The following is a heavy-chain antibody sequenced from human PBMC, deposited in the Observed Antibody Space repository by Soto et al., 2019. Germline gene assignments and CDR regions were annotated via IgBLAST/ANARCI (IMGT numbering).Heavy chain of an antibody. CDR1: GGTFSSYA. CDR2: IIPIFGTA. V-gene: IGHV1-69*12. D-gene: IGHD2-15*01. Sequence: QVQLVQSGAEVKKPGSSVKVSCKASGGTFSSYAISWVQQAPGQGLEWMGGIIPIFGTANYAQKFQGRVTITADESTSTAYMELSSLRSEDTAVYYCARGALDGGSSLYGMDVWGQGTTVTVSS. CDR3: ARGALDGGSSLYGMDV. J-gene: IGHJ6*02.